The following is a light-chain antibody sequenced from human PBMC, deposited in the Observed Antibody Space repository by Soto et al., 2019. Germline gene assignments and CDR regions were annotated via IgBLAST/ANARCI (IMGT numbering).Light chain of an antibody. CDR1: SSDVGGYNY. Sequence: QSALTQPPSASGSPGQSVTISCTGTSSDVGGYNYVSWYQQHPGKAPKLMIYGVSKRPSGVPDRFSGSKSGNTASLTVSGLQAEDEAHYYCSSYAGSNNFGVFGTGTKLTVL. V-gene: IGLV2-8*01. CDR2: GVS. CDR3: SSYAGSNNFGV. J-gene: IGLJ1*01.